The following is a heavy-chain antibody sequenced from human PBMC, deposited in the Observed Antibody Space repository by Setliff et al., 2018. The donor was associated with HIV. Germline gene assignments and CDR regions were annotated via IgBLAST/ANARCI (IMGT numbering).Heavy chain of an antibody. CDR3: ARGGYHGFGSYGDY. CDR2: INPSGAGT. J-gene: IGHJ4*02. D-gene: IGHD3-10*01. Sequence: ASVKVSCKSSGYIFSNYYLHWVRQGPGQGLEWMGLINPSGAGTSYAQKFEGRVTMTRDTSTDTVYMELSSLRSEDTAVYYCARGGYHGFGSYGDYWGQGTLVTVSS. V-gene: IGHV1-46*01. CDR1: GYIFSNYY.